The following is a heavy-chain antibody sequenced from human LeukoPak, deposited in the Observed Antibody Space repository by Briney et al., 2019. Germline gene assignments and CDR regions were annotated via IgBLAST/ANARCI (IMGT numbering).Heavy chain of an antibody. CDR2: VYYSGST. CDR3: ARGPGSGTYWAFDY. Sequence: SETLSLTCTVSGGSISSYYWSWIRQPPGKGLEWMGYVYYSGSTSYNPSLKSRVTISVDTSKSQFSLKLSSVTAADAAVYYCARGPGSGTYWAFDYWGQGTLVTVSS. CDR1: GGSISSYY. V-gene: IGHV4-59*01. D-gene: IGHD1-26*01. J-gene: IGHJ4*02.